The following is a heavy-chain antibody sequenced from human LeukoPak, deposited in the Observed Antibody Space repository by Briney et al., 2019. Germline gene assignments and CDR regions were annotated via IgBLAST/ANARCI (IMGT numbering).Heavy chain of an antibody. D-gene: IGHD3-10*01. CDR3: VRSGLVRGVST. CDR2: ISYSGTT. Sequence: PSETLSLTCSVSVVSITEDHWTSIRQPPGKELEWIGSISYSGTTNYNPSLNSRVTMSVDTSKKQFSLRLNSVTAADTAVYYCVRSGLVRGVSTWGQGTLVTVSS. CDR1: VVSITEDH. J-gene: IGHJ4*02. V-gene: IGHV4-59*01.